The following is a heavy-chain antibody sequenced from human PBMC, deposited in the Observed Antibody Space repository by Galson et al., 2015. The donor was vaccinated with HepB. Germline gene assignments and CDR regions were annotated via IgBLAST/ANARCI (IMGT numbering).Heavy chain of an antibody. Sequence: SVKVSCKASGYTLTDISMHWVRQAPGKGLEWMGGFDPEDGETIYAQKFQGRVTMAEDTSTDTAYMELSSLRSEDTAVYYCATGSVGATTIDYWGQGTLVTVSS. D-gene: IGHD1-26*01. CDR1: GYTLTDIS. J-gene: IGHJ4*02. V-gene: IGHV1-24*01. CDR2: FDPEDGET. CDR3: ATGSVGATTIDY.